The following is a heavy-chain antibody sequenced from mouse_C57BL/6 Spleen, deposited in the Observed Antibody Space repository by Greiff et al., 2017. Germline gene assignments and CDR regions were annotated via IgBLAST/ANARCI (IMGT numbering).Heavy chain of an antibody. D-gene: IGHD1-1*01. J-gene: IGHJ4*01. CDR3: ASSGVTTVVRGAMDY. CDR2: IDPADSYT. CDR1: GYTFTGYW. V-gene: IGHV1-69*01. Sequence: QVQLQQPGAELVMPGASVKLSCKASGYTFTGYWMHWVKQRPGQGLEWIGEIDPADSYTNYNQKFKGKSTLTAAKSSSTAYMQLSSLTSEDSAVDYCASSGVTTVVRGAMDYWGQGTSVTVSS.